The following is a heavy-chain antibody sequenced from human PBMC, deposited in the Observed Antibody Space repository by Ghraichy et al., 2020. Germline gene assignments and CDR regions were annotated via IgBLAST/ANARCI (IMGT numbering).Heavy chain of an antibody. CDR3: ARRGLYYYDSSGYYFPDYFDY. CDR1: GFTFSSYS. CDR2: ISSSSSTI. D-gene: IGHD3-22*01. J-gene: IGHJ4*02. Sequence: GGSLRLSCAASGFTFSSYSMNWVRQAPGKGLEWVSYISSSSSTIYYADSVKGRFTISRDNAKNSLYLQMNSLRDEDTAVYYCARRGLYYYDSSGYYFPDYFDYWGQGTLVTVSS. V-gene: IGHV3-48*02.